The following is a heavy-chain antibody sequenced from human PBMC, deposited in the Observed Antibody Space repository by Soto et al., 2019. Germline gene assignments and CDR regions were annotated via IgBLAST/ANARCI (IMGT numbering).Heavy chain of an antibody. V-gene: IGHV1-18*04. J-gene: IGHJ6*02. CDR3: ARDPGIAVAGRRGYYYYYGMDV. D-gene: IGHD6-19*01. CDR2: ISAYNGNT. Sequence: SVKVSCKASGYTFTSYGISWVRQAPGQGLEWMGWISAYNGNTNYAQKLQGRVTMNTDTSTSTAYMELRSLRSDDTAVYYCARDPGIAVAGRRGYYYYYGMDVWGQGTTVTVSS. CDR1: GYTFTSYG.